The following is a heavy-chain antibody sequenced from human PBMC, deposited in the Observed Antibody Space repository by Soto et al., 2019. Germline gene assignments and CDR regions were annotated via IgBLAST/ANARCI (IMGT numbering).Heavy chain of an antibody. V-gene: IGHV1-2*04. Sequence: ASVKVSCKASGYTFTGYFMHWVRQAPGQGLEWMGWINPKSGGTNYAQKFQDWVTMTGDTSISTAYMELSSLRSDDTAVYYCARDLAQTAYVFDLWGQGTLVTVSS. J-gene: IGHJ4*02. CDR1: GYTFTGYF. CDR2: INPKSGGT. CDR3: ARDLAQTAYVFDL. D-gene: IGHD2-21*02.